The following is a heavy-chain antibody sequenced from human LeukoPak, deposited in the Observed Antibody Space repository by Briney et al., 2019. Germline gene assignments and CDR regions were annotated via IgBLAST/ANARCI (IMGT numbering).Heavy chain of an antibody. J-gene: IGHJ4*02. CDR2: IYYSGST. CDR1: GGSISSSSYY. D-gene: IGHD6-13*01. V-gene: IGHV4-39*07. CDR3: ARDSIAAVVDY. Sequence: LETLSLTCTVSGGSISSSSYYWGWLRQPPGTGLEWLGSIYYSGSTYYNPSLKSRVTISVDTSKNQFSLKLSSVTAADTAVYYCARDSIAAVVDYWGQGTLVTVSS.